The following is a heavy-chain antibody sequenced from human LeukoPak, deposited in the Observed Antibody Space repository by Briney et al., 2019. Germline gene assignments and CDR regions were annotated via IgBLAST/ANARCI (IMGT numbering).Heavy chain of an antibody. J-gene: IGHJ3*01. V-gene: IGHV4-34*01. CDR1: GGSFNSYY. D-gene: IGHD3-9*01. CDR2: INHGGIS. Sequence: PSEALSLTCAINGGSFNSYYYSWIRQSPGKGLEWIGEINHGGISDYNPSLESRVTISVDTSKKQFSLNLSSVTAADTAVYYCAAQTGSAFDVWGQGTMVTVSS. CDR3: AAQTGSAFDV.